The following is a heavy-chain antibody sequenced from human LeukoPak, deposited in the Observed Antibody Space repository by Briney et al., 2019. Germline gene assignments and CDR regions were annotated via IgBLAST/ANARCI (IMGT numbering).Heavy chain of an antibody. CDR1: GGTFSSYA. CDR3: ARDWLPELLVT. D-gene: IGHD2-15*01. J-gene: IGHJ4*02. Sequence: SVKVSCKASGGTFSSYAISWVRQAPGQGLGWMGRIIPILGIANYAQKFQGRVTITADKSTSTAYMELSSLRSEDTAVYYCARDWLPELLVTWGQGTLVTVSS. CDR2: IIPILGIA. V-gene: IGHV1-69*04.